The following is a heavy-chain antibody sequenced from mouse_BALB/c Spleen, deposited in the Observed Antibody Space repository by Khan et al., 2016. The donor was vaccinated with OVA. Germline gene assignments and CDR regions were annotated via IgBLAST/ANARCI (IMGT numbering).Heavy chain of an antibody. J-gene: IGHJ2*01. CDR3: ARGNSYGYYFDY. D-gene: IGHD1-1*01. Sequence: QLEESGPGLVKPSQSLSLTCTVTGYSITSGYAWNWIRQFPGNKLEWMGYISYSGGTSYNPSLKSRISITRDTSKNQFFLKLNSVTTEDTATYYCARGNSYGYYFDYWGQGTTRTVSS. CDR1: GYSITSGYA. V-gene: IGHV3-2*02. CDR2: ISYSGGT.